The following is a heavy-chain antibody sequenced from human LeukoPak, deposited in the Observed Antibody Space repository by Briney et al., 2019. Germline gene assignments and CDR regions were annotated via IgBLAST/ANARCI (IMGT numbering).Heavy chain of an antibody. CDR1: GFTFSSYG. D-gene: IGHD5-18*01. J-gene: IGHJ4*02. CDR3: AKAPIRGTAMVDFDY. Sequence: PGGSLRLSCAASGFTFSSYGMHWVHQAPGKGLEWVAVISYDGSNKYYADSVKGRFTISRDNSKNTLYLQMNSLRAEDTAVYYCAKAPIRGTAMVDFDYWGQGTLVTVSS. V-gene: IGHV3-30*18. CDR2: ISYDGSNK.